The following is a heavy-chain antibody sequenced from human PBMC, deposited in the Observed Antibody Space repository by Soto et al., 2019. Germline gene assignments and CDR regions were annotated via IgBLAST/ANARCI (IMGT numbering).Heavy chain of an antibody. CDR1: GFTFSSYS. J-gene: IGHJ4*02. CDR2: ISSSSSTI. D-gene: IGHD5-18*01. V-gene: IGHV3-48*01. CDR3: ARDQGYSYGPTDY. Sequence: EVQLVESGGGLVQPGGSLRLSCAASGFTFSSYSMNWVRQAPGNGLEWVSYISSSSSTIYYADSVKGRFTISRDNAKNSLYLQMNSLRAEDTAVYYCARDQGYSYGPTDYWGQGTLVTVSS.